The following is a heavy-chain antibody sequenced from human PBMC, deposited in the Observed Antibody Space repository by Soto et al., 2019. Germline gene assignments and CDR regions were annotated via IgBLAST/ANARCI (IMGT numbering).Heavy chain of an antibody. J-gene: IGHJ4*01. V-gene: IGHV1-2*02. Sequence: GASVKVSCKASGYTFIGHYMHWVRQAPGQGLEWMGWINPNSGGTNYAQKFQGRVTKTRDTSISTGYMELSRLRSDDTAVYYCASGDSWQSYFDYWGQGTLVTVSS. CDR3: ASGDSWQSYFDY. D-gene: IGHD6-13*01. CDR1: GYTFIGHY. CDR2: INPNSGGT.